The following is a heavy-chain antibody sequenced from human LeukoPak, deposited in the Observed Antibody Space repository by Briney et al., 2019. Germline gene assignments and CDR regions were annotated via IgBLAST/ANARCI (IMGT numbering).Heavy chain of an antibody. D-gene: IGHD2-15*01. CDR3: AKEWSRGFSAEYFQH. CDR2: ISYDGSNK. J-gene: IGHJ1*01. CDR1: GFTFSSYA. Sequence: GGSLRLSCAASGFTFSSYAMHWVRQAPGKGLEWVAVISYDGSNKYYADSVKGRFTISRDNSKNTLYLQMNSLRAEDTAVYYCAKEWSRGFSAEYFQHWGQGTLVTVSS. V-gene: IGHV3-30-3*01.